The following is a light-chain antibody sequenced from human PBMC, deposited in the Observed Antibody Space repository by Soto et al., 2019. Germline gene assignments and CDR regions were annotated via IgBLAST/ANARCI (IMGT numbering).Light chain of an antibody. CDR3: QQYDSSPKT. J-gene: IGKJ1*01. V-gene: IGKV3-15*01. CDR1: QSVSSD. Sequence: EIVMTQSPATLSVSPGERATLSCRASQSVSSDLAWYQQKPGQAPRLLIYGASTRATGIPARFSGSGSGTEFTLTISSLQSEDFAVYYCQQYDSSPKTFGQGTKVEIK. CDR2: GAS.